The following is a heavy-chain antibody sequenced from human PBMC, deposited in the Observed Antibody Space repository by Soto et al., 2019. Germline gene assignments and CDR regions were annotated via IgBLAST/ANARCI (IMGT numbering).Heavy chain of an antibody. CDR3: GGREVGTPLDFDS. CDR1: GYTFSSYG. D-gene: IGHD3-16*01. V-gene: IGHV1-18*01. J-gene: IGHJ4*02. Sequence: QVQLVQSGAEVKKPGASVKVSCKASGYTFSSYGISWVRQAPGQGLEWMGWISAYNGNTKYAQKLQGRVTMTTDTSRTKAYWGRRTLKSTNTAGFSWGGREVGTPLDFDSWAREPWSPSPQ. CDR2: ISAYNGNT.